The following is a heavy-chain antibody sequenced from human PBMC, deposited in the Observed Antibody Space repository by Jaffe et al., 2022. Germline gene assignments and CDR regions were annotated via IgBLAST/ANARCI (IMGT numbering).Heavy chain of an antibody. CDR1: GGSISSSNW. Sequence: QVQLQESGPGLVKPSGTLSLTCAVSGGSISSSNWWSWVRQPPGKGLEWIGEIYHSGSTNYNPSLKSRVTISVDKSKNQFSLKLSSVTAADTAVYYCARDLRHIPWVDSSYYYYYMDVWGKGTTVTVSS. CDR2: IYHSGST. V-gene: IGHV4-4*02. D-gene: IGHD2-21*01. J-gene: IGHJ6*03. CDR3: ARDLRHIPWVDSSYYYYYMDV.